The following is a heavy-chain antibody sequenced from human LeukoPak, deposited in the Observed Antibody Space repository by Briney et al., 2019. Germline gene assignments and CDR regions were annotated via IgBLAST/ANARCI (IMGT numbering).Heavy chain of an antibody. CDR2: IYTSGST. V-gene: IGHV4-4*07. Sequence: SETLSLTCTVSGGSISSYYWSWIRQPAGKGLEWIGRIYTSGSTNYNPSLKSRVTMSVDTSKNQFSLKLRSVTAADTAVDYCAGDTAMVKTFDYWGQGTLVTVSS. J-gene: IGHJ4*02. CDR1: GGSISSYY. CDR3: AGDTAMVKTFDY. D-gene: IGHD5-18*01.